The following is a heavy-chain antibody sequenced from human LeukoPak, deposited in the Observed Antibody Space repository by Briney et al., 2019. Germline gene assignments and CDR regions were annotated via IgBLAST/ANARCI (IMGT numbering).Heavy chain of an antibody. D-gene: IGHD4-23*01. Sequence: PGGSLRLSCAASGFTFSSYAMSWVRQAPGKGLEWVSAISGSGGSTYYADSVKGRFTISRDNSKNTLYLQMNSLRAEDTAVYYCAKVNAGTVVIGDNNWFDPWGQGTLVTVSS. CDR3: AKVNAGTVVIGDNNWFDP. V-gene: IGHV3-23*01. CDR1: GFTFSSYA. J-gene: IGHJ5*02. CDR2: ISGSGGST.